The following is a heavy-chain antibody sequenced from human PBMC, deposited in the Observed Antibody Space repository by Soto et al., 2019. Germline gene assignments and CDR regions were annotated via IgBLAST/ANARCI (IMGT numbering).Heavy chain of an antibody. CDR2: IYYSGNT. D-gene: IGHD3-10*01. CDR1: GGSISSTGYY. Sequence: SETLSLTCTVSGGSISSTGYYWGWIRQPPGKGLEWIGSIYYSGNTYYNPSLKSRVTISIDTSKNQFSLKLTSVTVADTAVYFCARDGRLMLRGFSFYNGMDVWGQGTTVTAP. J-gene: IGHJ6*02. CDR3: ARDGRLMLRGFSFYNGMDV. V-gene: IGHV4-39*07.